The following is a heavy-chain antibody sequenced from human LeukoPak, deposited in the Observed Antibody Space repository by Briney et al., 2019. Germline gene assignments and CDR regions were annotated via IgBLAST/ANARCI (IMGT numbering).Heavy chain of an antibody. D-gene: IGHD2-15*01. J-gene: IGHJ4*02. CDR2: IYTSGST. V-gene: IGHV4-61*02. CDR3: ARGSSGYFDY. Sequence: PSETLSLTCTVSGGSISSGSSYWSWIRQPAGKGLEWIGRIYTSGSTNYNPSLKSRVTISVDTSKIQFSLKLNSVTAADTAVYYCARGSSGYFDYWGQGTLVTVSS. CDR1: GGSISSGSSY.